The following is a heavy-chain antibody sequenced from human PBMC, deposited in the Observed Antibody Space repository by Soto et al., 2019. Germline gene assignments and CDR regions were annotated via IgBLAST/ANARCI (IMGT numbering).Heavy chain of an antibody. V-gene: IGHV1-18*01. D-gene: IGHD3-16*02. Sequence: GASVKVSCKASGYTFTTHGISWVRQAPGQGLEWMGWISAYNYNIHYAQRFEGRVTLATDTSTNTAHMELRSLSSDDTAFYYCARDRSNRDTGPNGMDVWGQGTSVTVSS. CDR1: GYTFTTHG. CDR2: ISAYNYNI. J-gene: IGHJ6*02. CDR3: ARDRSNRDTGPNGMDV.